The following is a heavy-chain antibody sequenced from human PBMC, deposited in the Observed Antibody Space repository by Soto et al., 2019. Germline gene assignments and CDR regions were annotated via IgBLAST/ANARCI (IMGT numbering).Heavy chain of an antibody. CDR3: ARDLEVAVAGA. D-gene: IGHD6-19*01. Sequence: GGSLRLSCAASWLTFRNLASHWVRQAPGKGLEWVAVISYDGSNKYYADSVKGRFTISRDNSKNTLYLQMNSLRAEDTAVYYCARDLEVAVAGAWGQGTLVTVSS. CDR1: WLTFRNLA. V-gene: IGHV3-30-3*01. CDR2: ISYDGSNK. J-gene: IGHJ5*02.